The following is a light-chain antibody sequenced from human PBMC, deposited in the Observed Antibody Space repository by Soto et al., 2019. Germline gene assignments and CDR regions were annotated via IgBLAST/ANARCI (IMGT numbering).Light chain of an antibody. CDR2: GVS. J-gene: IGKJ5*01. V-gene: IGKV3-15*01. Sequence: EIVMMQSPATLSVSPWESVTLSCRASQLFSSNLAWYQHKPGQAPRLLIYGVSTRDTGVPDRFSGSASGTEFTLTISSLQSEDFAVYYCQQYNNWPPITFGQGTRLEIK. CDR3: QQYNNWPPIT. CDR1: QLFSSN.